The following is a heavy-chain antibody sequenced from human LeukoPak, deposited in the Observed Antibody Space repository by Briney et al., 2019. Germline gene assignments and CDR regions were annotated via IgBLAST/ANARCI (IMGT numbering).Heavy chain of an antibody. D-gene: IGHD1-26*01. V-gene: IGHV3-9*01. CDR3: ARVVSRYGAPIDY. CDR2: ISWNSGSI. J-gene: IGHJ4*02. Sequence: GRSLRLSCAASGFTFDDYAMHWVRQAPGKGLEWVSGISWNSGSIGYADSVKGRFTISRDNAKNSLYLQMNSLRAEDTAVYYCARVVSRYGAPIDYWGQGTLVTVSS. CDR1: GFTFDDYA.